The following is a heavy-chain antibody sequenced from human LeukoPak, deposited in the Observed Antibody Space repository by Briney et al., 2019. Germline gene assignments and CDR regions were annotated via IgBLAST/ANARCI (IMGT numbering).Heavy chain of an antibody. CDR1: GGSISSYY. J-gene: IGHJ4*02. V-gene: IGHV4-59*01. CDR3: ALNVDTAMVYDY. CDR2: IYYSGST. D-gene: IGHD5-18*01. Sequence: SETLSLTCTVSGGSISSYYWSWIRQPPGKGLEWIGYIYYSGSTNYNPSLESRVTISVDTSKNQFSLKLSSVTAADTAVYYCALNVDTAMVYDYWGQGTLVTVSS.